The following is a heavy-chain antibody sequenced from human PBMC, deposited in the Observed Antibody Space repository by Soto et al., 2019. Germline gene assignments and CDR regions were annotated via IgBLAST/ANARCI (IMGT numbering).Heavy chain of an antibody. Sequence: SETLSLTCAVSSGSISSSNWWSWVRQPPGKGLEWIGEIYHSGSTNYNPSLKSRVTISVDKSKNQFSLKLSSVTAADTAVYYCAKGDSSGSFDPSRGYSTPDHWGLGTLVTVSS. V-gene: IGHV4-4*02. J-gene: IGHJ5*02. CDR1: SGSISSSNW. CDR2: IYHSGST. D-gene: IGHD2-21*01. CDR3: AKGDSSGSFDPSRGYSTPDH.